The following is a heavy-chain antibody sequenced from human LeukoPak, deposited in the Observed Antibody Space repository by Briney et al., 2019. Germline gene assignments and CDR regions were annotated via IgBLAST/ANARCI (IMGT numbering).Heavy chain of an antibody. D-gene: IGHD5-12*01. CDR1: EFSVGSNY. CDR3: ARGPSGYHTP. Sequence: GGSLRLSCAASEFSVGSNYMTWVRQAAGKGLEWVSLIYSGGSTYDADSVKGRFTISRDNSKNTLYLQMNSLRAEDTAVYYCARGPSGYHTPGGQGTLVTVSS. J-gene: IGHJ4*02. V-gene: IGHV3-66*01. CDR2: IYSGGST.